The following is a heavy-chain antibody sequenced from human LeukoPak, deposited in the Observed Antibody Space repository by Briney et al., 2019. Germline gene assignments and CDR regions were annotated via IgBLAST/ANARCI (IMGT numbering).Heavy chain of an antibody. J-gene: IGHJ4*02. CDR3: ARVRAEMPPDY. CDR2: IIPIFGIA. Sequence: ASVKVSCKASGGTFSSYAISWVRQAPGQGLEWVGRIIPIFGIANYAQKFQGRVTITADKSTSTAYMELSSLRSEDTAVYYCARVRAEMPPDYWGQGNLVTVSS. CDR1: GGTFSSYA. D-gene: IGHD2-2*01. V-gene: IGHV1-69*04.